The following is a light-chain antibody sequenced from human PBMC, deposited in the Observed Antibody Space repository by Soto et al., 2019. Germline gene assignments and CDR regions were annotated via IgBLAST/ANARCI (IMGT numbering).Light chain of an antibody. V-gene: IGLV1-51*01. Sequence: QSVLTQPPSVSAAPGQKVTISCSGSSSNIETNPVSWYRHLPGTVPKLLIHNDDKRPSGIPDRFSGSKSGTSATLGITGLXXXXXXXXXCGTWDASLSAGVFGGGTKLTV. CDR3: GTWDASLSAGV. CDR2: NDD. CDR1: SSNIETNP. J-gene: IGLJ2*01.